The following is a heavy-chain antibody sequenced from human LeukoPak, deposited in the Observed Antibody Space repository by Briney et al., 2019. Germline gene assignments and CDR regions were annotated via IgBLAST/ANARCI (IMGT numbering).Heavy chain of an antibody. CDR3: ARASEDSSSWYIHAFEI. Sequence: SQTLSLTCTVSGGSISSGDYYWSWIRQPPGKGLEWIGYIYYSGSTYYNPSLKSRVTISVDTSKNQFSLKLSSVTAADTAVYYCARASEDSSSWYIHAFEIWGQGTMVTVSS. CDR2: IYYSGST. CDR1: GGSISSGDYY. V-gene: IGHV4-30-4*01. J-gene: IGHJ3*02. D-gene: IGHD6-13*01.